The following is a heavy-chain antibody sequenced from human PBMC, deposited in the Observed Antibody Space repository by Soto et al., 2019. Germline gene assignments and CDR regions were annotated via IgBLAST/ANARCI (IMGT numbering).Heavy chain of an antibody. CDR3: ARYRHCSGDSCNYYYIMDV. V-gene: IGHV1-18*01. CDR1: GYTFTSFG. CDR2: ISTKNGDT. J-gene: IGHJ6*02. Sequence: ASVKVSCKASGYTFTSFGISWVRQAPGQGLEWMGWISTKNGDTNYVQKFQGRVTITADESTSTAYMELSSLRSDDTAVYFCARYRHCSGDSCNYYYIMDVWGQGTTVTVSS. D-gene: IGHD2-15*01.